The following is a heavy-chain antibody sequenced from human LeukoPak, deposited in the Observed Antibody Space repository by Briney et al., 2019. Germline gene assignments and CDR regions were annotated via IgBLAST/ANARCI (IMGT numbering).Heavy chain of an antibody. CDR2: IKEDGSED. V-gene: IGHV3-7*01. CDR1: GFTFSTYW. J-gene: IGHJ6*04. Sequence: GGSLRLSCAASGFTFSTYWMNWVRQAPGKGLEWVANIKEDGSEDFYVDSLKGRFTISRDNAKNSLYLQMNSLRAEDTAVYYCAELGITMIGGVWGKGTTVTISS. D-gene: IGHD3-10*02. CDR3: AELGITMIGGV.